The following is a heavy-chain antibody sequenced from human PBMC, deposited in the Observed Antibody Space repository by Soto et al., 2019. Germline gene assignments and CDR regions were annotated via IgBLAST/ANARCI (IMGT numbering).Heavy chain of an antibody. Sequence: PGGSLRLSCAASGFTFSSYGMHWVRQAPGKGLEWVAVISYDGSNKYYADSVKGRFTISRDNSKNTLYLQMNSLRAEDTAVYYCAKDLEDIVLMVYAIHYYYYGMDVWGQGTMVTVSS. CDR2: ISYDGSNK. D-gene: IGHD2-8*01. CDR1: GFTFSSYG. CDR3: AKDLEDIVLMVYAIHYYYYGMDV. V-gene: IGHV3-30*18. J-gene: IGHJ6*02.